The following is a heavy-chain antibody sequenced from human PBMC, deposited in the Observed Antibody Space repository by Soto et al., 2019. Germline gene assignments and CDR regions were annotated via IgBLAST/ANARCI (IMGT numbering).Heavy chain of an antibody. CDR3: AKARRITTFCPDY. CDR1: GFTFSTYD. J-gene: IGHJ4*02. V-gene: IGHV3-30*18. CDR2: ISYDGIHK. D-gene: IGHD3-9*01. Sequence: QVQLVESGGGVVQPGRSLRLSCAASGFTFSTYDMYWVRQAPGKGLEWVAVISYDGIHKYYADSVKGRFTISRDNSKNTMYLQMDSLRGEDTAVYYCAKARRITTFCPDYWGQGTLVTVSS.